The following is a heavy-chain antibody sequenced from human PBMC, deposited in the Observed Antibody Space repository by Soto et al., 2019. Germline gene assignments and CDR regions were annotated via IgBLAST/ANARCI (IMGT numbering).Heavy chain of an antibody. D-gene: IGHD6-19*01. CDR3: ARDLRGSSGWYFTFDY. V-gene: IGHV1-2*04. CDR1: GYTFTGYY. Sequence: ASVKVSCKASGYTFTGYYMDWVRQAPGQGLEWMGCINPNSGGTNYAQKFQGWVTMTRDTSISTAYMELSRLRSDDTAVYYCARDLRGSSGWYFTFDYWGQGTLVTVSS. CDR2: INPNSGGT. J-gene: IGHJ4*02.